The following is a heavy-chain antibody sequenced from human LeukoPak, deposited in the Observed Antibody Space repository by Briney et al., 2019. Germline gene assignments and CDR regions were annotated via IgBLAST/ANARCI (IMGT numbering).Heavy chain of an antibody. CDR2: IYYSGST. CDR3: ARAGYGDSDFDY. Sequence: PSETLSLTCTVSGGSISSSSYYWGWIRQPPGKGLGWIGSIYYSGSTYYNPSLKSRVTISVDTSKNQFSLKLNSVTAADTAVYYCARAGYGDSDFDYWGQGTLVTVSS. CDR1: GGSISSSSYY. J-gene: IGHJ4*02. V-gene: IGHV4-39*07. D-gene: IGHD4-17*01.